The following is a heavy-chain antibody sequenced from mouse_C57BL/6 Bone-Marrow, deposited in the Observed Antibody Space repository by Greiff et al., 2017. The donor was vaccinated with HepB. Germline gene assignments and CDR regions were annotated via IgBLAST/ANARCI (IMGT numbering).Heavy chain of an antibody. CDR1: GFTFSSYA. CDR2: ISDGGSYT. V-gene: IGHV5-4*01. D-gene: IGHD2-3*01. Sequence: EVLLVESGGGLVKPGGSLKLSCAASGFTFSSYAMSWVRQTPEKRLEWVATISDGGSYTYYPDNVKGRFTISRDNAKNNLYLQMSHLKSEDTAMYYCASYDLNWYFDVWGTGTTVTVSS. CDR3: ASYDLNWYFDV. J-gene: IGHJ1*03.